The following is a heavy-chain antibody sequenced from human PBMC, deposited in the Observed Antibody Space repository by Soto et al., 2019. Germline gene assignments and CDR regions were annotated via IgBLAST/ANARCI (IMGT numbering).Heavy chain of an antibody. CDR2: ISGSGGST. CDR1: GFTFSSYA. J-gene: IGHJ3*02. Sequence: GGSLRLSCAASGFTFSSYAMSWVRQAPGKGLEWVSAISGSGGSTYYADSVKGRFTISRDNSKNTLYLQMNSLRAEDTAVDYCAKDLSSSSWYKYAFDIWGQGTMVTVSS. CDR3: AKDLSSSSWYKYAFDI. D-gene: IGHD6-13*01. V-gene: IGHV3-23*01.